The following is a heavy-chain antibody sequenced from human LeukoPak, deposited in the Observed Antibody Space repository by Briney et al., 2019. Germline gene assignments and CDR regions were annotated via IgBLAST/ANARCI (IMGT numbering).Heavy chain of an antibody. D-gene: IGHD6-13*01. CDR2: ISWNSGSI. Sequence: PGRSLRLSCAASGFTFDDYAMHWVRHAPGKGLEWVSGISWNSGSIGYADSVKGRFTISRDNAKNSLYLQMNSLRAEDTALYYCAKDGAQAAAAPFDYWGQGTLVTVSS. CDR1: GFTFDDYA. V-gene: IGHV3-9*01. J-gene: IGHJ4*02. CDR3: AKDGAQAAAAPFDY.